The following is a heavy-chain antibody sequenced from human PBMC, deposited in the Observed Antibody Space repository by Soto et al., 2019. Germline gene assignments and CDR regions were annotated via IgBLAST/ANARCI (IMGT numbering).Heavy chain of an antibody. Sequence: QVHLQESGPGLVKPSETLSLTCTVSGGAISTYYWTWIRQPAGKGLEWIGRIYSSGSTKYNPSLQSRVTMSLDTSYNQFSLRLTSVTAADTAVYYCARGQRFSDWFDPWGQGTLVTVSS. J-gene: IGHJ5*02. D-gene: IGHD3-3*01. CDR3: ARGQRFSDWFDP. CDR2: IYSSGST. CDR1: GGAISTYY. V-gene: IGHV4-4*07.